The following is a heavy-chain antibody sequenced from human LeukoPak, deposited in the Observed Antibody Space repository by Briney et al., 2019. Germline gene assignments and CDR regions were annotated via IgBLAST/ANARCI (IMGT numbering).Heavy chain of an antibody. CDR1: GGSFSGYY. Sequence: SETLSLTCAVYGGSFSGYYWSWIRQPPGKGLEWIGEINHSGSTNYNPSLKSRVSMSVDTSKNEFSLKLSSVTAADTAVYYCARKWDYDILTGYFDWYFDLWGRGTLVTVSS. CDR3: ARKWDYDILTGYFDWYFDL. CDR2: INHSGST. V-gene: IGHV4-34*01. D-gene: IGHD3-9*01. J-gene: IGHJ2*01.